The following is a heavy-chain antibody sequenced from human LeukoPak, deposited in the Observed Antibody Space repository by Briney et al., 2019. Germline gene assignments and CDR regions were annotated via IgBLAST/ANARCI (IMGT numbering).Heavy chain of an antibody. CDR2: INYSGST. D-gene: IGHD3-3*01. Sequence: SETLSLTCTVSGGSISSNSYYWGWIRQPPGKGLEWIGYINYSGSTNYNPSLKSRVTISVDTSKNQFSLKLSSVTAADTAVYYCARSYDFWSGRYFDYWGQGTLVTVSS. CDR3: ARSYDFWSGRYFDY. V-gene: IGHV4-61*05. CDR1: GGSISSNSYY. J-gene: IGHJ4*02.